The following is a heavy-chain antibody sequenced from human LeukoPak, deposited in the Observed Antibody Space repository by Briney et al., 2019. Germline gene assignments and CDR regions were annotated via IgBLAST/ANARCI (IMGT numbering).Heavy chain of an antibody. Sequence: PSETLSLTCTVSGGSISSGSYYWSWIRQPAGKGLEWIGRIYTSGSTNYNPSLKSRVTISVDTSKNQFSLKLSSVTAADTAVYYCARDHTMVRGVIEHWFDPWGQGTLVTVSS. D-gene: IGHD3-10*01. CDR3: ARDHTMVRGVIEHWFDP. J-gene: IGHJ5*02. V-gene: IGHV4-61*02. CDR2: IYTSGST. CDR1: GGSISSGSYY.